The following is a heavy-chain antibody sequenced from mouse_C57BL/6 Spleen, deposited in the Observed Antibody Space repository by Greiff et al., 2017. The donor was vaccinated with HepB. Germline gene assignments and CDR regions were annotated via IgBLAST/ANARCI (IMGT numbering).Heavy chain of an antibody. V-gene: IGHV1-54*01. CDR2: INPGSGGT. J-gene: IGHJ4*01. CDR3: ARNYGPLYAMDY. Sequence: QVQLKQSGAELVRPGTSVKVSCKASGYAFTNYLIEWVKQRPGQGLEWIGVINPGSGGTNYNEKFKGKATLTADKSSSTAYMQLSSLTSEDSAVYFCARNYGPLYAMDYWGQGTSVTVSS. CDR1: GYAFTNYL. D-gene: IGHD1-2*01.